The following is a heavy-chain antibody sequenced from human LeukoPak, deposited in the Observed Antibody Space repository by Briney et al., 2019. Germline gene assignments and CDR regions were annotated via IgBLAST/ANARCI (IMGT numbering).Heavy chain of an antibody. CDR1: GGSISSSSYY. CDR2: IYYSGST. V-gene: IGHV4-39*01. J-gene: IGHJ4*02. CDR3: ARRSAFEYSSSSTGFDY. Sequence: SETLSLTCTVSGGSISSSSYYWGWICQPPGEGLEWIGSIYYSGSTYYNPSLKSRVTISVDTSKNQFSLKLSSVTAADTAVYYCARRSAFEYSSSSTGFDYWGQGTLVTVSS. D-gene: IGHD6-6*01.